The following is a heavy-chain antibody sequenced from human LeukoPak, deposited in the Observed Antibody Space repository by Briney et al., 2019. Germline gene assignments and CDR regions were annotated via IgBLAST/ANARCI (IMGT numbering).Heavy chain of an antibody. J-gene: IGHJ4*02. CDR2: INQDGSET. D-gene: IGHD3-16*01. CDR1: GFTFSAYR. CDR3: ANDLRLGGRGPEN. V-gene: IGHV3-7*05. Sequence: GGSLRLSCAASGFTFSAYRMSWVRQAPGKGPEWVADINQDGSETYHVASMKGRFTISRDNAKNSLYLQMNSLRAEDTAVYFCANDLRLGGRGPENWGQGTLVTVSS.